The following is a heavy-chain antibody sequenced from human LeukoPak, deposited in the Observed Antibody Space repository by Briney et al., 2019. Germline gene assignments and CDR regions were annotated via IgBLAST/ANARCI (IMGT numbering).Heavy chain of an antibody. J-gene: IGHJ4*02. Sequence: SETLSLTCTVSGGSISSYSWNWIRQPPGKGLEWIGYIHYSGNSNYNPSLKSRVTVSVDTSKNQLSLKLSSVTAADTAVYYCARSWGAGTTVVWGQGTLVTVSP. CDR2: IHYSGNS. CDR1: GGSISSYS. D-gene: IGHD1-7*01. CDR3: ARSWGAGTTVV. V-gene: IGHV4-59*01.